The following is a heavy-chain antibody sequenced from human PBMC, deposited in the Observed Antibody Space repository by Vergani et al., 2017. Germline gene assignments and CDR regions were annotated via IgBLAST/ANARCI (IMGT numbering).Heavy chain of an antibody. J-gene: IGHJ4*02. D-gene: IGHD2-2*01. CDR2: ISGSSSDI. CDR1: GFSFSIYG. Sequence: EVQLVESGGGLVQPGGSLTLSCAASGFSFSIYGMNWVRQAPGKGLEWVSYISGSSSDIPYADSVKGRFTISRDNAKNSLYLQMNSLRAEDTALYYCARAEYQLPYHYWGQGTLVTVSS. V-gene: IGHV3-48*01. CDR3: ARAEYQLPYHY.